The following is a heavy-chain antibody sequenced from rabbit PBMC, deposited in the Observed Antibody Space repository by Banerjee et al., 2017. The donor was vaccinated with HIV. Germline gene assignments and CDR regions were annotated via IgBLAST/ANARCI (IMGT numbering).Heavy chain of an antibody. J-gene: IGHJ4*01. CDR3: ARDRYLGSGGYRDL. V-gene: IGHV1S40*01. CDR2: IGIGSGTT. Sequence: QSLEESGGDLVKPEGSLTLTCTASGFSFSSGYWMCWVRQAPGKGLEWIGCIGIGSGTTYYASWAKGRFTITKTSSTTVTLQMTSLTAADTATYFCARDRYLGSGGYRDLWGQGTLVTVS. D-gene: IGHD1-1*01. CDR1: GFSFSSGYW.